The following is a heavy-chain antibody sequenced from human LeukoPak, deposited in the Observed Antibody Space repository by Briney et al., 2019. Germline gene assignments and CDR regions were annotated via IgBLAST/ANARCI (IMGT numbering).Heavy chain of an antibody. CDR2: IFYSGST. J-gene: IGHJ4*02. CDR1: SGSISTSNYY. V-gene: IGHV4-39*07. Sequence: SETLSLTCTVSSGSISTSNYYWGWVRQPPGKALEWIGNIFYSGSTYYSPSLKSRVTISVDTSKNQFSLKLSSVTAADTAVYYCARNRLWFGELFQYDYWGQGTLVTVSS. CDR3: ARNRLWFGELFQYDY. D-gene: IGHD3-10*01.